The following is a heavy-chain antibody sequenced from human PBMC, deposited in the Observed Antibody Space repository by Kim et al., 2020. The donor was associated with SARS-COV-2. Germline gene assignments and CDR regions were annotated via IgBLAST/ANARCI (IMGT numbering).Heavy chain of an antibody. CDR1: RFTFSSYG. V-gene: IGHV3-33*03. CDR2: INSDGTKK. CDR3: AKVPGLWETSNFDY. Sequence: GGSLRLSCAASRFTFSSYGMHWVRQAPGKGLEWVSVINSDGTKKNYADSVKGRFTISRDNSKNTLYLQMNSLRAEDTAVYYCAKVPGLWETSNFDYWGQGALDTVSS. J-gene: IGHJ4*02. D-gene: IGHD3-16*01.